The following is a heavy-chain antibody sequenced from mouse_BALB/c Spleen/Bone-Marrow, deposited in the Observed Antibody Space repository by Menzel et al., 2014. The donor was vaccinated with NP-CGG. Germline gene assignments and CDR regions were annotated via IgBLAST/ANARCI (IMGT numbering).Heavy chain of an antibody. CDR2: VSSGGSFT. Sequence: DVMLVESGGGSVSPGGSLKLSCAASGFTFSNYAMSWVRQTPEKRLEWVATVSSGGSFTYYPDSVKGRFTISRDSAKNTLYLQMSSLRSEDTAMYYCARHGDNYVFDYWGQGTTLTVSS. CDR1: GFTFSNYA. CDR3: ARHGDNYVFDY. D-gene: IGHD1-3*01. V-gene: IGHV5-9-3*01. J-gene: IGHJ2*01.